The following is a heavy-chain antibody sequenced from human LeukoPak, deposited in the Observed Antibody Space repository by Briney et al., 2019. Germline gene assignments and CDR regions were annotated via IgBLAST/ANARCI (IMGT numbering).Heavy chain of an antibody. J-gene: IGHJ4*02. CDR2: IYGNNIT. V-gene: IGHV3-53*01. CDR3: ARGISVMIVAPGY. Sequence: AGGSLRLSCAASGFIVNNNYMTWVRQAPGKGLEWVSVIYGNNITYYADSVKGRFTISRDGSKNTLYLQMNSLRAEDTAVYYCARGISVMIVAPGYWGQGTLVTVSS. CDR1: GFIVNNNY. D-gene: IGHD3-22*01.